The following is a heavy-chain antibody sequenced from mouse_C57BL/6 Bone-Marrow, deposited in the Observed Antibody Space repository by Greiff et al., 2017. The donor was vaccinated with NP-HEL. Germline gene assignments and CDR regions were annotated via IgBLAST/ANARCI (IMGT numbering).Heavy chain of an antibody. D-gene: IGHD3-2*02. CDR3: ARGATAQATFDY. V-gene: IGHV1-69*01. CDR1: GYTFTSYW. Sequence: QVQLQQPGAELVMPGASVKLSCKASGYTFTSYWMHWVKQRPGQGLEWIGEIDPSDSYTNYNQKFKGKSTLTVDKSSSTAYMQLSSLTSEDSAVYYCARGATAQATFDYWGQGTTLTVSS. CDR2: IDPSDSYT. J-gene: IGHJ2*01.